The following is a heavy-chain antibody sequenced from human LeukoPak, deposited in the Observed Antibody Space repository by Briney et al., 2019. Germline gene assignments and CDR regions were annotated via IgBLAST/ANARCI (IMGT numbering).Heavy chain of an antibody. CDR1: GGSISSSSYY. V-gene: IGHV4-39*01. J-gene: IGHJ4*02. D-gene: IGHD3-10*01. CDR2: IYYSGST. Sequence: PSETLSLTCTVSGGSISSSSYYWGWIRQPPGKGLEWIGSIYYSGSTYYNPSLKSRVTISVDTSKNQFSLKLSSVTAADTAVYYCARARRVTMVRGVIFDYWGQGTLVTVSS. CDR3: ARARRVTMVRGVIFDY.